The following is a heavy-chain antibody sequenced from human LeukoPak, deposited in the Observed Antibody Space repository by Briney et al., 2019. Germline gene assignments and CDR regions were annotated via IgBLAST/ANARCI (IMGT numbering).Heavy chain of an antibody. CDR3: AKVYCSSTSCYGDEYYYYYGMDV. Sequence: PGGSLRLSCAASGFTFSSYAMSWVRQAPGKGLEWVSAISGSGGSTYYADSVKGRFAISRDNSKNTLYLQMNSLRAEDTAVYYCAKVYCSSTSCYGDEYYYYYGMDVWGQGTTVTVSS. CDR2: ISGSGGST. D-gene: IGHD2-2*01. CDR1: GFTFSSYA. V-gene: IGHV3-23*01. J-gene: IGHJ6*02.